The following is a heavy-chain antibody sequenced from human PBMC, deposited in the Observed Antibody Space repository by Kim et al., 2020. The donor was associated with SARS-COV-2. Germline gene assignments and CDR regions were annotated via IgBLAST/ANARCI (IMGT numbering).Heavy chain of an antibody. CDR1: GFTFSSYA. V-gene: IGHV3-30*04. D-gene: IGHD6-13*01. J-gene: IGHJ4*02. CDR2: ISYDGSNK. Sequence: GGSLRLSCAASGFTFSSYAMHWVRQAPGKGLEWVAVISYDGSNKYYADSVKGRFTISRDNSKNTLYLQMNSLRAEDTAVYYCARALPRGYSSSHNIGYWVQGTLVTVSS. CDR3: ARALPRGYSSSHNIGY.